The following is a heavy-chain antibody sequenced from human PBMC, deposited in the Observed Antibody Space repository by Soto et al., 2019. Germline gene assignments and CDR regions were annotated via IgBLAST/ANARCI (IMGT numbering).Heavy chain of an antibody. V-gene: IGHV4-30-2*01. J-gene: IGHJ3*02. CDR1: GGSISSGGYS. CDR2: IYHSGST. Sequence: QLQLQESGSGLVKPSQTLSLTCAVSGGSISSGGYSWSWIRQPPGKGLEWIGYIYHSGSTYYNPSLKSRVTIPVDRSTNQFSLKLSSVTAADTAVYYCASNLYYDSSGYYRSDAFDIWGQGTMVTVSS. D-gene: IGHD3-22*01. CDR3: ASNLYYDSSGYYRSDAFDI.